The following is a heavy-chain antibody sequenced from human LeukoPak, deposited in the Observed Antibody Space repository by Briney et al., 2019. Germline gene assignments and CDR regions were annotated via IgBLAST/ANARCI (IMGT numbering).Heavy chain of an antibody. CDR2: ISSSSSYI. D-gene: IGHD3-10*01. Sequence: GGSLRLSCAASGFTFSSYSMNWVRQAPGKGLEWVSSISSSSSYIYYADSVKGRFTISRDNAKNSLYLQMNSLRAEDTAVYYCARDVNLHYYGSADHLVYWGQGTLVTVSS. V-gene: IGHV3-21*01. CDR3: ARDVNLHYYGSADHLVY. CDR1: GFTFSSYS. J-gene: IGHJ4*02.